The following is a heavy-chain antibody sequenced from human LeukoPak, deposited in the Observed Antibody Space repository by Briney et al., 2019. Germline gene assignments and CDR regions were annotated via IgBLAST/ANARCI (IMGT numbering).Heavy chain of an antibody. CDR2: INHSGSA. CDR1: GGSFSGYY. Sequence: PSETLSLTCAVYGGSFSGYYWSWIRQPPGKGLEWIGEINHSGSANYNPSLKSRVTISVDTSKNQFSLKLSSVTAADTAVYYCASGYYYDSSGYRTTIDYWGQGTLVTVSS. D-gene: IGHD3-22*01. J-gene: IGHJ4*02. V-gene: IGHV4-34*01. CDR3: ASGYYYDSSGYRTTIDY.